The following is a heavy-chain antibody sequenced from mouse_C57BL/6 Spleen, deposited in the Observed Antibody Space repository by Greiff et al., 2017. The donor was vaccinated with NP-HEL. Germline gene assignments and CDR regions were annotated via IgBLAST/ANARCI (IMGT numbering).Heavy chain of an antibody. V-gene: IGHV5-4*01. J-gene: IGHJ3*01. CDR1: GFTFSSYA. CDR2: ISDGGSYT. Sequence: EVMLVESGGGLVKPGGSLKLSCAASGFTFSSYAMSWVRQTPEKRLEWVATISDGGSYTYYPDNVKGRFTISRDNAKNNLYLQMSHLKSEDTAMYYCARDYYSNYPCAYWGQGTLVTVSA. D-gene: IGHD2-5*01. CDR3: ARDYYSNYPCAY.